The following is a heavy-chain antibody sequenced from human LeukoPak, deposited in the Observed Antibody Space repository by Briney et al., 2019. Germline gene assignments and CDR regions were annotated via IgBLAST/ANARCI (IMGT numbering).Heavy chain of an antibody. D-gene: IGHD3-10*01. V-gene: IGHV7-4-1*02. CDR3: AGEMVRGPRGEYYGMDV. J-gene: IGHJ6*02. Sequence: ASVKVSCKASGYTFTSYAMNWVRQAPGQGLEWMGWINTNTGNPTYAQGFTGRFVFSLDTSVSTAYLQISSLKAEDTAVYYCAGEMVRGPRGEYYGMDVWGQGTTVTVSS. CDR2: INTNTGNP. CDR1: GYTFTSYA.